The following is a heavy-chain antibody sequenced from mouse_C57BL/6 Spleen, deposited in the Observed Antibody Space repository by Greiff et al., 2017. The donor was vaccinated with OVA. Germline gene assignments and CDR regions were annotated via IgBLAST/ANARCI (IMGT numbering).Heavy chain of an antibody. V-gene: IGHV1-18*01. CDR1: GYTFTDYN. J-gene: IGHJ4*01. CDR2: INPNNGGT. Sequence: VQLQQSGPELVKPGASVKIPCKASGYTFTDYNMDWVKQSHGKSLEWIGAINPNNGGTIYNQKFKGKATLTVDKSSSTAYMELRSLTSEDTAVYYCARGGLSRGYAMDYWGQGTSVTVSS. CDR3: ARGGLSRGYAMDY. D-gene: IGHD3-1*01.